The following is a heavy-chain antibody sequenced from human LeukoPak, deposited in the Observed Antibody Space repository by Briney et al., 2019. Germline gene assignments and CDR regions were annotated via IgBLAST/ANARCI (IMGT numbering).Heavy chain of an antibody. J-gene: IGHJ4*02. CDR1: GFSLSTSGEG. CDR2: IYWYDDK. D-gene: IGHD6-13*01. V-gene: IGHV2-5*01. CDR3: ALLYSSSWSFDS. Sequence: SGPTLVKPTQTLTLTCTFSGFSLSTSGEGVGWIRQPPGKALEWLTLIYWYDDKRYSPSLKSRLTITKDTSNNQVVLTMTNMDPVDTATYYCALLYSSSWSFDSWGQGTLVTVSS.